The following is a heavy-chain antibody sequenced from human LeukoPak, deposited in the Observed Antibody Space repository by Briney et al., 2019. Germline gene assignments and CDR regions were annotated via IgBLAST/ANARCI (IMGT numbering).Heavy chain of an antibody. V-gene: IGHV3-48*03. Sequence: GGSLILSCAASGFTFSSYEMNWVRQAPGKGLEWVSYISSRASTLYYADSVKGRFTISRDNAKNSLHLQMNSLRAEDTAVYYCAKGYSGYDGSDLGAFDIWGQGTMVTVSS. D-gene: IGHD5-12*01. CDR3: AKGYSGYDGSDLGAFDI. J-gene: IGHJ3*02. CDR1: GFTFSSYE. CDR2: ISSRASTL.